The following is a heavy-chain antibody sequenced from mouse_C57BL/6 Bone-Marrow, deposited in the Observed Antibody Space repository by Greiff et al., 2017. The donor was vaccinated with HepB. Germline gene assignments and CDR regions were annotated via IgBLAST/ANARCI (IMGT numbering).Heavy chain of an antibody. D-gene: IGHD2-4*01. J-gene: IGHJ3*01. CDR3: AGYYDGFAY. V-gene: IGHV5-17*01. CDR2: ISSGSSTI. Sequence: EVHLVESGGGLVKPGGSLKLSCAASGFTFSDYGMHWVRQAPEKGLEWVAYISSGSSTIYYADTVKGRFTISRDNAKNTLFLQMTSLRSEDMAMYYCAGYYDGFAYWGHGTLVTVSA. CDR1: GFTFSDYG.